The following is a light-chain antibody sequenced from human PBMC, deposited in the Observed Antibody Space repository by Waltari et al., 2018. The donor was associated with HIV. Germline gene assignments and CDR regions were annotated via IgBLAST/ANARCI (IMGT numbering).Light chain of an antibody. CDR2: AKI. J-gene: IGLJ2*01. CDR1: SLKNYY. Sequence: SSELTQAPAVSVAFGQTVSITCHGDSLKNYYANWYHQKPGQAPVIIIDAKINRPSGIPDRCSCSGSGNTASLTITGAQAEDAGDYYCHSRDSSGNHLFGGGTKVTVL. V-gene: IGLV3-19*01. CDR3: HSRDSSGNHL.